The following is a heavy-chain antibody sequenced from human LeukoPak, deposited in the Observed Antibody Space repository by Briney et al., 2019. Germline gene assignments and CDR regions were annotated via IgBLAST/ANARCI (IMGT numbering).Heavy chain of an antibody. CDR3: ARDGGYCSSTSCYTNPFDY. CDR2: ISAYNGNT. CDR1: GYTFTSYG. J-gene: IGHJ4*02. V-gene: IGHV1-18*01. D-gene: IGHD2-2*02. Sequence: ASVKVSCKASGYTFTSYGISWVRQAPGQGLEWMGWISAYNGNTNYAQKLQGRVIMTTDTSTSTAYMELRSLRSDDTAVYYCARDGGYCSSTSCYTNPFDYWGQGTLVTVSS.